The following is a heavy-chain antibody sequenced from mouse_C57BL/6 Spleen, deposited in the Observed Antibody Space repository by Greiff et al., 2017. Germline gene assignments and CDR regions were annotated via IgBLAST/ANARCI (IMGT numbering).Heavy chain of an antibody. D-gene: IGHD1-2*01. CDR2: IYPSDSET. Sequence: QVQLKQPGAELVRPGSSVKMSCKASGYTFTSYWMDWVKQRPGQGLEWIGNIYPSDSETNYNQKFKDKATFTVYKASSTAYMQLSSLTSEDSAVYYCARGGTACDFDVWGTGTTVTVSS. CDR3: ARGGTACDFDV. J-gene: IGHJ1*03. V-gene: IGHV1-61*01. CDR1: GYTFTSYW.